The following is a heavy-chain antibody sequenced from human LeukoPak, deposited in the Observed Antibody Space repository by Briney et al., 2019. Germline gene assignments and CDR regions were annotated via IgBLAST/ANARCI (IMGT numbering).Heavy chain of an antibody. Sequence: ASVKVSCKASGYTFTGYYMHWVRQAPGQGLEWMGRINPNSGSTNYAQKFQGRVTMTRDTSISTAYMELSSLRSEDTAVYYCARVEYISGYSHIYWGQGTLVTVSS. CDR2: INPNSGST. J-gene: IGHJ4*02. CDR3: ARVEYISGYSHIY. D-gene: IGHD3-22*01. V-gene: IGHV1-2*06. CDR1: GYTFTGYY.